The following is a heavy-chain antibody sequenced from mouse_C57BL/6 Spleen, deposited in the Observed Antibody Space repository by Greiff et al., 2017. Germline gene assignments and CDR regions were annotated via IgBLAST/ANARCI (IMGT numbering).Heavy chain of an antibody. J-gene: IGHJ4*01. Sequence: EVMLVESGGGLVKPGGSLKLSCAASGFTFSDYGMHWVRQAPETGLEWVAYISSGSSTIYYADTVNGRFTISRDNAKNTLSLQMTSMRSEDTAMYSCARGVGKGLYAMDYWGQGTSVTGSS. D-gene: IGHD3-3*01. CDR3: ARGVGKGLYAMDY. CDR1: GFTFSDYG. V-gene: IGHV5-17*01. CDR2: ISSGSSTI.